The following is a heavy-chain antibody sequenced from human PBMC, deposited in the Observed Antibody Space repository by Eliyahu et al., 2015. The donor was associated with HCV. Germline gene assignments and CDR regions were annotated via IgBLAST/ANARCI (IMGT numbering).Heavy chain of an antibody. V-gene: IGHV4-39*01. J-gene: IGHJ4*02. CDR1: GXSISSSSYX. CDR2: INFSGST. Sequence: QLQLQESGPGLLKTSETLSLXCXVSGXSISSSSYXWGWIRXPPGKGLEWIANINFSGSTFYNPSLKSRVTISVDRSKNQFSLNLSSVTAADTAMYHCARQRIALGGSPFDSWGQGTRVTVSS. CDR3: ARQRIALGGSPFDS. D-gene: IGHD2-15*01.